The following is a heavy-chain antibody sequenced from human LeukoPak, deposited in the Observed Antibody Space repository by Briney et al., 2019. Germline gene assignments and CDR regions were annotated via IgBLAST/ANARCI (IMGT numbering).Heavy chain of an antibody. Sequence: SETLSLTYAVYGGSFSGYYWSWIRQPPGKGLEWIGEINHSGSTNYNPSLKSRVTISVDTSKNQFSLKLSSVTAADTAVYYCASPGYSYGFPYWGQGTLVTVSS. V-gene: IGHV4-34*01. CDR1: GGSFSGYY. CDR2: INHSGST. J-gene: IGHJ4*02. CDR3: ASPGYSYGFPY. D-gene: IGHD5-18*01.